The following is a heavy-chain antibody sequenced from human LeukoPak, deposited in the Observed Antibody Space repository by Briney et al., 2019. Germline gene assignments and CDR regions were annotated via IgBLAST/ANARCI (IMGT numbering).Heavy chain of an antibody. CDR3: ARENSGGYYYGMDV. V-gene: IGHV3-33*01. CDR1: GFAFSSYG. CDR2: IWYDGSNK. J-gene: IGHJ6*02. D-gene: IGHD4-23*01. Sequence: GGSLRLSCAASGFAFSSYGMHWVRQAPGKGLEWVAVIWYDGSNKYYADSVKGRFTISRDNSKNTLYLQMNSLRAEDTAVYYCARENSGGYYYGMDVWGQGTTVTVSS.